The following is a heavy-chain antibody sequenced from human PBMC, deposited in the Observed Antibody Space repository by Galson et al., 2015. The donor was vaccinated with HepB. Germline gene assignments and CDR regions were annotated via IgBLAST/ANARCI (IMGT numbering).Heavy chain of an antibody. CDR1: GFTFSSYA. Sequence: SLRLSCAASGFTFSSYAMHWVRQAPGKGLEWVAVISYDGSNKYYADSVKGRFTISRDNSKNTLYLQMNSLRAEDTAVYYCAREGSWSSFDYWGQGTLVTVSS. V-gene: IGHV3-30*04. CDR3: AREGSWSSFDY. J-gene: IGHJ4*02. CDR2: ISYDGSNK. D-gene: IGHD2-8*01.